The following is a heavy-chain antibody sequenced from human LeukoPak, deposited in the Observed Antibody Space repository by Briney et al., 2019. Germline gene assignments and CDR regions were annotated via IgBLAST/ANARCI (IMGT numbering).Heavy chain of an antibody. D-gene: IGHD1-26*01. CDR3: ARGIVGATDYFDY. V-gene: IGHV1-69*01. CDR2: IIPIFGTV. J-gene: IGHJ4*02. Sequence: GSSVKVSCKASGGTFNTYGISWVRQAPGQGLEWMGGIIPIFGTVNYAQKFQGRVTITADESTSTAYMKLSSLRSEDTAVYYCARGIVGATDYFDYWGQGTLVTVSS. CDR1: GGTFNTYG.